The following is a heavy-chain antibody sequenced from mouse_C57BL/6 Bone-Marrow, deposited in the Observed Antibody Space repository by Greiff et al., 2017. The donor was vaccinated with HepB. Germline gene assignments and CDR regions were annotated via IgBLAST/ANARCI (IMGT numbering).Heavy chain of an antibody. D-gene: IGHD2-4*01. CDR3: ARRDYDYDLAY. J-gene: IGHJ3*01. Sequence: QVQLQQPGAELVKPGASVKLSCKASGYTFTRYWMHWVKQRPGQGLEWIGMIHPNSGSTNYNEKFKSKATLTVDKSSSTAYMQLSSLTSEDSAVYYCARRDYDYDLAYWGQGTLVTVSA. CDR1: GYTFTRYW. CDR2: IHPNSGST. V-gene: IGHV1-64*01.